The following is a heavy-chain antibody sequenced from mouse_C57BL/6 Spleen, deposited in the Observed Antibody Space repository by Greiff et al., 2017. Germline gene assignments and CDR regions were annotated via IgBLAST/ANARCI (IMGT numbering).Heavy chain of an antibody. CDR3: ARESGYEAWFAY. CDR2: ISYDGSN. CDR1: GYSITSGYY. D-gene: IGHD2-2*01. Sequence: DVKLQESGPGLVKPSQSLSLTCSVTGYSITSGYYWNWLRQFPGNKLEWMGYISYDGSNNYNPSLKNRISITRDTSKNQFFLKLNSVTTEDTATYYCARESGYEAWFAYWGQGTLVTVSA. V-gene: IGHV3-6*01. J-gene: IGHJ3*01.